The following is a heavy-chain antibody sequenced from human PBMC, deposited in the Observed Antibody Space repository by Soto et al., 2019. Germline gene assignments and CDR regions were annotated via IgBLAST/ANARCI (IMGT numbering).Heavy chain of an antibody. D-gene: IGHD2-2*01. CDR1: GDSVSSNSAA. J-gene: IGHJ5*02. Sequence: SETLSLTCAISGDSVSSNSAAWNWIRQSPSRGLEWLGRTYYRSKWYNDYAVSVKSRITINPDTSKNQFSLQLNSVTPEDTAVYYCAGDCSSTSCDGEDWFDPWGQGTLVTVSS. CDR3: AGDCSSTSCDGEDWFDP. V-gene: IGHV6-1*01. CDR2: TYYRSKWYN.